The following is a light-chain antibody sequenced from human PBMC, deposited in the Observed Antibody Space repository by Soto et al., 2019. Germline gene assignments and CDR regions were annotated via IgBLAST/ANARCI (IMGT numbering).Light chain of an antibody. CDR3: SSYAGSDNLV. Sequence: QSALTQPPSASGSTGQSVTISCTGTSSDVGGYNYVSWYQQHPGKAPRLMIYEVSKRPSGVPDRFSGSKSGNTASLTVSGLQAEEEADYYCSSYAGSDNLVFGGGTKLTVL. CDR1: SSDVGGYNY. CDR2: EVS. J-gene: IGLJ3*02. V-gene: IGLV2-8*01.